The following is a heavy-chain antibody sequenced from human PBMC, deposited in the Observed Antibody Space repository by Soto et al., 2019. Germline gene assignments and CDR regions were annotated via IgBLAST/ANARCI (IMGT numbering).Heavy chain of an antibody. CDR2: IYYSGST. CDR1: GGSISSGGYY. D-gene: IGHD3-16*02. Sequence: PSETLSLTCTVSGGSISSGGYYCSWIRQHPGKGLEWIGYIYYSGSTYYNPSLKSRVTISVDTSKNQFSLKLSSVTAADTAVYYCARVGDYYDYVWGSYRPYYFDYWGQGTLVTVSS. CDR3: ARVGDYYDYVWGSYRPYYFDY. J-gene: IGHJ4*02. V-gene: IGHV4-31*03.